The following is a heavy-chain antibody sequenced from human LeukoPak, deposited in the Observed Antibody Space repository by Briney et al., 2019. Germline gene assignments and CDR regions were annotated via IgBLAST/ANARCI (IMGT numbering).Heavy chain of an antibody. J-gene: IGHJ4*02. CDR2: IFYSGNT. CDR3: ARHVHIPGTTIPWFDN. CDR1: GDSMSNSRHY. D-gene: IGHD1-7*01. V-gene: IGHV4-39*01. Sequence: KPSETLSLTCTEYGDSMSNSRHYWGWIRQPPGKGLEWIASIFYSGNTYYNPSLKSRVTISVDTSKDQFSLKVTSVTAADTALYFCARHVHIPGTTIPWFDNWGQGTLVTVSS.